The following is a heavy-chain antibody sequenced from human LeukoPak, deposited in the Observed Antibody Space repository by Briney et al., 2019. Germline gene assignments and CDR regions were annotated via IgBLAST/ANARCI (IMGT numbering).Heavy chain of an antibody. CDR3: ARVPLSTPLQWLVPSDYYYGMDV. J-gene: IGHJ6*02. D-gene: IGHD6-19*01. V-gene: IGHV1-18*01. Sequence: ASVKVSCKASGYTFTSYGISWVRQAPGQGLEWMGWISAYNGNTNYAQKLQGRVTVTTDTSTSTAYMELRSLRSDDTAVYYCARVPLSTPLQWLVPSDYYYGMDVWGQGTTVTVSS. CDR1: GYTFTSYG. CDR2: ISAYNGNT.